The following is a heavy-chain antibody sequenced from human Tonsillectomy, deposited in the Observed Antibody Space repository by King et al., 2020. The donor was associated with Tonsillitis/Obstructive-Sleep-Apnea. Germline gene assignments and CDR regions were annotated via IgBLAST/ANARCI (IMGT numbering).Heavy chain of an antibody. CDR2: INHSGST. D-gene: IGHD2-2*01. J-gene: IGHJ6*02. V-gene: IGHV4-34*01. CDR1: GGSFSGYY. Sequence: HVQLQQWGAGLLKPSETLSLTCAVYGGSFSGYYWSWIRQPPGKGLEWIGEINHSGSTNYNPSLKSRVTISVDTSKNQFSLKLSSVTAADTAVYYCARDFSGGIVVVPAAQNYYYYGMDVWGQGPTVTVSS. CDR3: ARDFSGGIVVVPAAQNYYYYGMDV.